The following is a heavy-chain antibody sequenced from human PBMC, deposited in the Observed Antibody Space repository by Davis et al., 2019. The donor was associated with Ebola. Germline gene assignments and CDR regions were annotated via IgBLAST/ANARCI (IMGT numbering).Heavy chain of an antibody. Sequence: SETLSLTCAVSGGSISSGGYSWSWIRQPPGKGLEWIGYIYHSGSTNYNPSLKSRVTISVDTSKNQFSLQLNSVTPEDTAVYYCARDAVYGRYYFDYWGQGTLVTVSS. CDR3: ARDAVYGRYYFDY. CDR1: GGSISSGGYS. CDR2: IYHSGST. V-gene: IGHV4-30-2*01. D-gene: IGHD5/OR15-5a*01. J-gene: IGHJ4*02.